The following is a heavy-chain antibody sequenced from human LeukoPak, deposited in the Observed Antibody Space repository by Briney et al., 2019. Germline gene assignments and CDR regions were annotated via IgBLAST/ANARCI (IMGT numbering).Heavy chain of an antibody. V-gene: IGHV1-8*01. Sequence: ASVKVSCKASGYTFTSCDINWVRQATGQGLEWMGWMNPNSGNTGYAQKFQGRVTMTRNTSISTAYMELSSLRSEDTAVYYCARDGLFQLPFYYYYYMDVWGKGTTVTVSS. CDR1: GYTFTSCD. CDR2: MNPNSGNT. CDR3: ARDGLFQLPFYYYYYMDV. J-gene: IGHJ6*03. D-gene: IGHD2-2*01.